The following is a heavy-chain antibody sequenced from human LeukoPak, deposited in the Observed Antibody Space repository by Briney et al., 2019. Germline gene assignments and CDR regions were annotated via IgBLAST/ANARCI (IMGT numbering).Heavy chain of an antibody. CDR1: GGSFSGYY. V-gene: IGHV4-34*01. J-gene: IGHJ4*02. D-gene: IGHD3-3*01. Sequence: PSETLSLTCAVYGGSFSGYYWSWIRQPPGKGLEWIGEINHSGSTNYNPSLKSRVTISVDTSKNQFSLKLSSVTAADTAVYYCARASYYDFWSGRTLDYWGQGTLVTVSS. CDR3: ARASYYDFWSGRTLDY. CDR2: INHSGST.